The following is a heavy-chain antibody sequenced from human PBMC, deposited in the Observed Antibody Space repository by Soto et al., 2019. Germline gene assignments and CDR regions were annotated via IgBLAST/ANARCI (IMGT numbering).Heavy chain of an antibody. Sequence: PSETLSLTCAVYGGSFSGYYWSWIRQPPGKGLEWIGEINHSGSTNYNPSLKSRVTISVDTSKNQFSLKLSSVTAADTAVYYCARGLSAECGGDCYPGNDYWGQGTLVTVSS. V-gene: IGHV4-34*01. CDR1: GGSFSGYY. CDR3: ARGLSAECGGDCYPGNDY. CDR2: INHSGST. J-gene: IGHJ4*02. D-gene: IGHD2-21*02.